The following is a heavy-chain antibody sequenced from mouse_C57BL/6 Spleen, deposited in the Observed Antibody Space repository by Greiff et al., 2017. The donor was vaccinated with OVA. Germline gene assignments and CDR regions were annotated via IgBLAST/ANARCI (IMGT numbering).Heavy chain of an antibody. Sequence: VKLKQPGAELVKPGASVKLSCKASGYTFTSYWMHWVKQRPGQGLEWIGMIHPNSGSTNYNEKFKSKATLTVDKSSITSYIQLSILTSEDSAVYYCARVTTVVATHFDYWGQGTTLTVSS. CDR1: GYTFTSYW. D-gene: IGHD1-1*01. CDR3: ARVTTVVATHFDY. V-gene: IGHV1-64*01. CDR2: IHPNSGST. J-gene: IGHJ2*01.